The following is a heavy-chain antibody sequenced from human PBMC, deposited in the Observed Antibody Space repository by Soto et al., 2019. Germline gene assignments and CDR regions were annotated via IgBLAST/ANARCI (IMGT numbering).Heavy chain of an antibody. CDR3: ARNDYDFWSGYEKNWFDP. CDR2: ISGSGGST. CDR1: GFTFSSYA. Sequence: GGSLRLSCAASGFTFSSYAMSWVRQAPGKGLEWVSAISGSGGSTYYADSVKGRFTISRDNSKNTLYLQMNSLRAEDTAVYYCARNDYDFWSGYEKNWFDPWGQGTLVTVSS. D-gene: IGHD3-3*01. V-gene: IGHV3-23*01. J-gene: IGHJ5*02.